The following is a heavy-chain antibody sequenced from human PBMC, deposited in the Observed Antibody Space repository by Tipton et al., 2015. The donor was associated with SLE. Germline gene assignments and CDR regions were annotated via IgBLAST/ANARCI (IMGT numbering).Heavy chain of an antibody. D-gene: IGHD3-22*01. J-gene: IGHJ3*02. CDR2: IYYTGST. Sequence: TLSLTCTVSGGSISSTSYYWVWIRQPPGKGLEWIGSIYYTGSTYYTPSLKSRVTISVDTSKNQFSLKLSSVTAADTAVYYCARDNDSSLGAFDIWGQGTMVTVSS. CDR3: ARDNDSSLGAFDI. CDR1: GGSISSTSYY. V-gene: IGHV4-39*07.